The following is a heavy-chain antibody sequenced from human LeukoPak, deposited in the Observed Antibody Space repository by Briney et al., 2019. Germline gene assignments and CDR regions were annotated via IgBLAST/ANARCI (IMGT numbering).Heavy chain of an antibody. Sequence: GGSLRLSCAASGFTSSSYWMSWVRQAPGKWLEWVANIKQDGSEKYYVDSVKGRFTISRDNAKNSLYLQMNSLRAEDTAVYYCVSSNNDFWSGYSGNFDYWGQGTLVTVSS. CDR1: GFTSSSYW. J-gene: IGHJ4*02. CDR3: VSSNNDFWSGYSGNFDY. V-gene: IGHV3-7*01. CDR2: IKQDGSEK. D-gene: IGHD3-3*01.